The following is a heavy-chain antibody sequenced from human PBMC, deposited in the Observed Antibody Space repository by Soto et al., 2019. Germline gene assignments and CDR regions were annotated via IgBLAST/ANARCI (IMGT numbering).Heavy chain of an antibody. J-gene: IGHJ6*02. CDR3: ARDQGSGYYTYYYYGMDV. CDR1: GYTFTSYA. Sequence: ASVKVSCKASGYTFTSYAMHWVRQAPGQRLEWMGWINAGNGNTKYSQKFQGRVTITRDTSASTAYMELRSLRSDDTAVYYCARDQGSGYYTYYYYGMDVWGQGTTVTVSS. D-gene: IGHD3-22*01. V-gene: IGHV1-3*01. CDR2: INAGNGNT.